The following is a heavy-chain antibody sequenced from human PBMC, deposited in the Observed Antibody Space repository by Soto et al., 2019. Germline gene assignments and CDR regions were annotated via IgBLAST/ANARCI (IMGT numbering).Heavy chain of an antibody. D-gene: IGHD3-3*01. CDR1: GFTFSSYA. J-gene: IGHJ4*02. CDR2: ISYDGSNK. V-gene: IGHV3-30-3*01. Sequence: QVQLVESGGGVVQPGRSLRLSCAASGFTFSSYAMHWVRQAPGKGLEWVAVISYDGSNKYYADSVKGRFTISRDNSKNTLYQQMNSLRAEDTAVYYCARDSVGPLTDFSPDYWGQGTLVTVSS. CDR3: ARDSVGPLTDFSPDY.